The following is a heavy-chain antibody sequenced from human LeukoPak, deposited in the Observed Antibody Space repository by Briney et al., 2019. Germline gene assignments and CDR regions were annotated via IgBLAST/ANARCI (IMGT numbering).Heavy chain of an antibody. CDR2: IYASGST. J-gene: IGHJ4*02. CDR1: GDSISSYN. CDR3: ARGGYGSGSYYDS. D-gene: IGHD3-10*01. V-gene: IGHV4-4*07. Sequence: SETLSLTRTVSGDSISSYNWNWIRQPAGKGLEWIGRIYASGSTKYNPSLKSRVTMSVDTSKNQFSLKLSSVTAADTAVYYCARGGYGSGSYYDSWGQGTLVTVSS.